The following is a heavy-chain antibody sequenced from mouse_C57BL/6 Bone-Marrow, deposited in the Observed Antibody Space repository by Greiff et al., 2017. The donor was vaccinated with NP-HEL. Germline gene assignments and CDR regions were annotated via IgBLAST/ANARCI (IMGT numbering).Heavy chain of an antibody. J-gene: IGHJ3*01. Sequence: LQESGAELMKPGASVKLSCKATGYTFTGYWIEWVKQRPGHGLEWIGETLPGSGSTNYNEKFKGKATFTADTSSNTAYRQLSSLTTEDSAIYYCARGGVYYYGSSPFAYWGQGTLVTVSA. V-gene: IGHV1-9*01. CDR3: ARGGVYYYGSSPFAY. CDR2: TLPGSGST. CDR1: GYTFTGYW. D-gene: IGHD1-1*01.